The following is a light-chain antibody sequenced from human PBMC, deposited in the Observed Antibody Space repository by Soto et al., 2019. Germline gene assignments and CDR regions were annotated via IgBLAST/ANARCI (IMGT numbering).Light chain of an antibody. Sequence: LTPSVGSLSLSPCERATLSCSASQSVSSKYLGWYQQKPGQAPRLLIYGASSRANGIPDRFSGSGSGTDFTLTISRLEPEDFAVYYCQQYGNSPRTFGQGTKVDI. CDR3: QQYGNSPRT. CDR1: QSVSSKY. J-gene: IGKJ1*01. V-gene: IGKV3-20*01. CDR2: GAS.